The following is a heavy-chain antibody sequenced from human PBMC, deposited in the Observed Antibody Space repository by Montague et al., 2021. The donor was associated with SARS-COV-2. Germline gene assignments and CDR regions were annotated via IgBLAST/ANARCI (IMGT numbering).Heavy chain of an antibody. CDR2: IIHSGAA. J-gene: IGHJ5*01. CDR1: GGSISSGNW. V-gene: IGHV4/OR15-8*02. D-gene: IGHD2-2*01. Sequence: SETLSLTCAVSGGSISSGNWCCWVRQPPGKGLVWIGEIIHSGAASYNPSLKSRPTISMDKTKNEFSLKLNSATAADAAMYYCASEFVPAVPYWFDSWGQGTLVTVSS. CDR3: ASEFVPAVPYWFDS.